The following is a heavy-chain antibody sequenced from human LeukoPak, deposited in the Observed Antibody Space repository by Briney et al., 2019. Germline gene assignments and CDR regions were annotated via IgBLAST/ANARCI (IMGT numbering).Heavy chain of an antibody. CDR2: IYYSGNT. V-gene: IGHV4-31*03. J-gene: IGHJ5*02. CDR1: GGSVSSGSYY. Sequence: KTSETLSLTCTVSGGSVSSGSYYWSWIRQHPGKGLEWIGYIYYSGNTYYNPSLKSRITISVDTSKNQFSLKLSSVTAADTAVYYCAREGLSGYRFDPWGQGTLVTVSS. D-gene: IGHD3-3*01. CDR3: AREGLSGYRFDP.